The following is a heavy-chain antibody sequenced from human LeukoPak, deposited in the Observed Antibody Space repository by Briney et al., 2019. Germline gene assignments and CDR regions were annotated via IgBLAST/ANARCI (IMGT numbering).Heavy chain of an antibody. Sequence: PSETLSLTCTVSGGSVSSGSYYWSWIRQPPGKGLEWIGYIYYSGSTNYNPSLKSRVTISVDTSKNQLSLKLSSVTAADTAVYYCARDSVYYYGSGSALAYSYYGMDVWGKGTTVTVSS. CDR3: ARDSVYYYGSGSALAYSYYGMDV. D-gene: IGHD3-10*01. V-gene: IGHV4-61*01. CDR2: IYYSGST. CDR1: GGSVSSGSYY. J-gene: IGHJ6*04.